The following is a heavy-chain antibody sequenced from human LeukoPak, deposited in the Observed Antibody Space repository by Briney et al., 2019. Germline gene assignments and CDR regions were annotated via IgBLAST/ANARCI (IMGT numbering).Heavy chain of an antibody. Sequence: PGGPLRLSCAPSGFTFSSYGMHWVRQAPGKGLEWVAVISYDGSNKYYADSMKGRFTISRDNSKNTLYLQMNSLRAEDTAVYYCAKAYSSGWSYYYYGMDVWGQGATVTVSS. CDR2: ISYDGSNK. CDR1: GFTFSSYG. D-gene: IGHD6-19*01. V-gene: IGHV3-30*18. CDR3: AKAYSSGWSYYYYGMDV. J-gene: IGHJ6*02.